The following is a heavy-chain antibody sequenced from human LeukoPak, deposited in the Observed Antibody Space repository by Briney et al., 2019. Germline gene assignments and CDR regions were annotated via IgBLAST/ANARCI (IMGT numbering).Heavy chain of an antibody. V-gene: IGHV1-2*06. CDR3: ARDYCSSTSCLFDY. D-gene: IGHD2-2*01. CDR1: GGTFSNHV. Sequence: ASVKVSCKASGGTFSNHVMTWVRQAPGQGLEWMGRINPNSGDTNYAQKFQGRVTMTRDTSISTAYMELSRLRSDDTAVYYCARDYCSSTSCLFDYWGQGTLVTVSS. J-gene: IGHJ4*02. CDR2: INPNSGDT.